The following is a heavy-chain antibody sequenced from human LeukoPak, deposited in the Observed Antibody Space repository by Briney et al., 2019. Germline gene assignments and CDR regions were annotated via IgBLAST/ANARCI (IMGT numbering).Heavy chain of an antibody. Sequence: ASVKVSCKASGYTFTTYGIIWVRQAPGQGLEWMGWISADNGYTNYAQNLQGRVTMTTDTSTSTAYMELRSLRSDDTAVYYCARVVGGNYYGSETGDYWGQGTLVTVSS. CDR1: GYTFTTYG. V-gene: IGHV1-18*01. J-gene: IGHJ4*02. D-gene: IGHD3-10*01. CDR2: ISADNGYT. CDR3: ARVVGGNYYGSETGDY.